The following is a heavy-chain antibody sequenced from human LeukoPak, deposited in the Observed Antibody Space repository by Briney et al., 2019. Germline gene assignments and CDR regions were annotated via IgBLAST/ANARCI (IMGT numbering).Heavy chain of an antibody. CDR1: GYTFIGYY. V-gene: IGHV1-2*02. CDR2: INPDSGGT. J-gene: IGHJ5*02. Sequence: GASVKVSCKASGYTFIGYYMYWVRQAPGQGLEWMGWINPDSGGTNYAQKFQGRVTMTRDTSISTAYMELSRLRSDDTAVYYCARDKGPDYFDSSGYYSGWFDPWGQGTLVTVSS. D-gene: IGHD3-22*01. CDR3: ARDKGPDYFDSSGYYSGWFDP.